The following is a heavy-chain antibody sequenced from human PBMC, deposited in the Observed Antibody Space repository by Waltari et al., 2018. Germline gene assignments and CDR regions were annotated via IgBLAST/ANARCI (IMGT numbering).Heavy chain of an antibody. CDR3: AKGMPGGQQLANWFDP. J-gene: IGHJ5*02. D-gene: IGHD6-13*01. V-gene: IGHV3-30*18. CDR2: ISYDGSNK. Sequence: QVQLVESGGGVVQPGRSLRLSCAASGFTFSSYGMHWVRQAPGQGLDWVAVISYDGSNKYYADSVKGRFTISRDNSKNTLYLQMNSLRAEDTAVYYCAKGMPGGQQLANWFDPWGQGTLVTVSS. CDR1: GFTFSSYG.